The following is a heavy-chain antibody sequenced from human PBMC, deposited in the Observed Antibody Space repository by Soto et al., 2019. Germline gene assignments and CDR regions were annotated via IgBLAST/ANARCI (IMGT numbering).Heavy chain of an antibody. CDR2: IYSSGNT. CDR1: GGSISSEGYY. V-gene: IGHV4-31*03. Sequence: QVQLQESGPGLVKPSQTLSLTCTVSGGSISSEGYYWTWIRQHPGKGLEWIGYIYSSGNTYSNPSLKSRVSISMDTSRNEFSLKLTSLTAADTAIYFCARGLVAGLFRDSWGQGTLVTVSS. J-gene: IGHJ5*01. CDR3: ARGLVAGLFRDS.